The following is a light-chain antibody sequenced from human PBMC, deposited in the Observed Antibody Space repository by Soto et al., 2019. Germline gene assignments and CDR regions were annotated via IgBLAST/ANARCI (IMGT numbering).Light chain of an antibody. CDR3: CSYAGDTTWV. J-gene: IGLJ3*02. CDR2: EGN. V-gene: IGLV2-23*01. CDR1: SSDVGSYNL. Sequence: QSALTQPASVSGSPGQSITISCTGTSSDVGSYNLVSWFQQHPGKPPQLIIYEGNKRPSGVSHRFSGSKSGNTASLTISGLQADDDADYYCCSYAGDTTWVFGGGTKLTVL.